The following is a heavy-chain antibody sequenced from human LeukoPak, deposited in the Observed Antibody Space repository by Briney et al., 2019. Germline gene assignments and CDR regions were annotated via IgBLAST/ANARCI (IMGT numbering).Heavy chain of an antibody. CDR1: GFTFSSYD. Sequence: GGSLRLSCAASGFTFSSYDMNWVRQAPGKGLEWVSYISSSGSTIYSAGSVKGRFTISRDNAKNSLYLQMNSLRAEDTAVYYCAELGITMIGGVWGKGTTVTISS. V-gene: IGHV3-48*03. J-gene: IGHJ6*04. CDR3: AELGITMIGGV. D-gene: IGHD3-10*02. CDR2: ISSSGSTI.